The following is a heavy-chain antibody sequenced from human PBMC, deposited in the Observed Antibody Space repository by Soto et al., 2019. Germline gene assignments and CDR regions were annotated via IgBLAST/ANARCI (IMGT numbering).Heavy chain of an antibody. CDR1: GFTFSNYW. V-gene: IGHV3-7*01. J-gene: IGHJ4*02. CDR3: ERIVGTTTWYFDY. D-gene: IGHD1-26*01. Sequence: EVQLVESGGGLVQPGGSLRLSCAASGFTFSNYWMNWVPEAPGKGLEWVANIKQDGSEKYYVDSMKGRFTISRDNAKNSLYLQMNSLRVEDTAVYYCERIVGTTTWYFDYWGQGTLVTVSS. CDR2: IKQDGSEK.